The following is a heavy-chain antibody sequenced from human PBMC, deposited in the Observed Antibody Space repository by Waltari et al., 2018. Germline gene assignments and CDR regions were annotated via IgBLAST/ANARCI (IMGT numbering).Heavy chain of an antibody. V-gene: IGHV3-33*06. D-gene: IGHD2-8*02. CDR1: GFTFSRYA. Sequence: QVQLVESGGGVVQPGRSLRLSCAASGFTFSRYAMHWVRQAPGKGLEWVAVIGYDGSYKFYADSVKGRFSISRDNPKNTLHLQMDSLRAEDSAIYYCAKDGSASRLVRYYLDSWGPGTLVTVSS. CDR2: IGYDGSYK. CDR3: AKDGSASRLVRYYLDS. J-gene: IGHJ4*02.